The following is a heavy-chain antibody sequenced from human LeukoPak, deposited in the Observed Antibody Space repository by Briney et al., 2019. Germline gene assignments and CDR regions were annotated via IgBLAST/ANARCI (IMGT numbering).Heavy chain of an antibody. CDR2: ISSDGSNK. CDR3: AKDPTGRYCSGGSCYGDY. CDR1: GFTFSSFV. J-gene: IGHJ4*02. V-gene: IGHV3-30-3*01. D-gene: IGHD2-15*01. Sequence: GGSLRLSCAASGFTFSSFVMHWVRQTPGKGLEWVAVISSDGSNKYYADSVKGRFTISRDNSKLTLYLQLNSLRTEDTAVYYCAKDPTGRYCSGGSCYGDYWGQGTLVTVSS.